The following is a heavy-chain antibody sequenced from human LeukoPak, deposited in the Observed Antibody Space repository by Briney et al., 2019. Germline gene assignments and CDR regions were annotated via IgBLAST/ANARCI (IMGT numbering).Heavy chain of an antibody. CDR1: GFTFSSYS. Sequence: PGGSLRLFCAASGFTFSSYSMNWVRQAPGKGLEWVSSISTSSTYIYYADSVKGRFTISRDNAKNSLYLQMNSLRAEDTAVYYCARDPPFIIGTTFFDYWGQGTLVTVSS. J-gene: IGHJ4*02. CDR3: ARDPPFIIGTTFFDY. D-gene: IGHD1-20*01. CDR2: ISTSSTYI. V-gene: IGHV3-21*01.